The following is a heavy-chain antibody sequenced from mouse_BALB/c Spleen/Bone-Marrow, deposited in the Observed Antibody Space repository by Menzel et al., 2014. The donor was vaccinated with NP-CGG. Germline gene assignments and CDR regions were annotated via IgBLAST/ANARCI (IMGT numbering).Heavy chain of an antibody. D-gene: IGHD3-1*01. V-gene: IGHV1-5*01. J-gene: IGHJ2*01. Sequence: VQLKQSGTVLARPGAAVKMSCKASGYTFSNYWMHWIKQRPGQGLEWIGTIHPGSSDTTYNQKFKGKAKLTAVTSTSTAYMELSSLTNEDSAVYYCTTLARNNFDYWGQGTTLTVSS. CDR1: GYTFSNYW. CDR2: IHPGSSDT. CDR3: TTLARNNFDY.